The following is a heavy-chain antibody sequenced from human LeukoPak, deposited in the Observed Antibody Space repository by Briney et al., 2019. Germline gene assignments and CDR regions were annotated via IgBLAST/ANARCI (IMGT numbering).Heavy chain of an antibody. J-gene: IGHJ6*03. V-gene: IGHV1-2*06. CDR2: INPNSGDA. D-gene: IGHD2-8*01. Sequence: ASVKVSCKACGYTFSVSYIHWVRQAPGPGLEWMGRINPNSGDANYAQTFQGRVTMTRDTSTTTAYMELSSLTSDDTAVYFCARSAEHCNNGVCFTDYYMDVWGKGTTVTISS. CDR1: GYTFSVSY. CDR3: ARSAEHCNNGVCFTDYYMDV.